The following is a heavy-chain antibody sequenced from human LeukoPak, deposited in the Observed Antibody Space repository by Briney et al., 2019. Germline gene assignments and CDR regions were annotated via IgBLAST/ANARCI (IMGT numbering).Heavy chain of an antibody. J-gene: IGHJ3*01. CDR3: TRDPNGDYVGAFDF. CDR1: GFTFSIYA. V-gene: IGHV3-23*01. Sequence: PGGSLRLSCAASGFTFSIYAMHWVRQAPGKGLEWVSTIRTGGGATTYADSVKGRFTISRDNSKSTLYLQMHNLRAEDTATYYCTRDPNGDYVGAFDFWGRGTLITVSS. D-gene: IGHD4-17*01. CDR2: IRTGGGAT.